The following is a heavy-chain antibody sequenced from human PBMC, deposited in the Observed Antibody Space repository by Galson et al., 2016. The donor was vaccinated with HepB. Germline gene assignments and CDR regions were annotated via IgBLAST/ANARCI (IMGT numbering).Heavy chain of an antibody. CDR2: IYPGDSDT. D-gene: IGHD1-14*01. Sequence: QSGAEVKKPGESLKISCQGSGYNFAIYWIGWVRQMPGKGLEWMGIIYPGDSDTIYSPSFEGQVTISADKSLNTASLQWSSLTASDTATYYCTRLTGRAAGCDYWGQGTPVTVAS. V-gene: IGHV5-51*01. J-gene: IGHJ4*02. CDR3: TRLTGRAAGCDY. CDR1: GYNFAIYW.